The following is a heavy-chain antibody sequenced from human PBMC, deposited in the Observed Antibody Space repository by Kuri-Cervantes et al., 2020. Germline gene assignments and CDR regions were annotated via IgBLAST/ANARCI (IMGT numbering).Heavy chain of an antibody. CDR2: MNPNSGNT. D-gene: IGHD6-19*01. V-gene: IGHV1-8*02. Sequence: ASVKVSCKASEYTFTNYHLHRVRQATGQGLEWMGWMNPNSGNTGYAQKFQGRVTMTRNTSISTAYMELSSLRSEDTAVYYCARGGVAGNDAFDIWGQGTMVTVSS. CDR1: EYTFTNYH. J-gene: IGHJ3*02. CDR3: ARGGVAGNDAFDI.